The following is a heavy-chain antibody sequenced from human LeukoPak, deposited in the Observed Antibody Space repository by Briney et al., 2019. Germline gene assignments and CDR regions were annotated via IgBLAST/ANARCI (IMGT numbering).Heavy chain of an antibody. CDR3: ARESRYGSGSYWFDP. J-gene: IGHJ5*02. CDR1: GYTFTGYY. V-gene: IGHV1-2*02. Sequence: ASVKVSCKASGYTFTGYYMHWVRQAPGQGLEWMGWIIPNSGGTNYAQKFQGRVTMTRDTSISTAYMELSRLRSDDTAVYYCARESRYGSGSYWFDPWGQGTLVTVSS. CDR2: IIPNSGGT. D-gene: IGHD3-10*01.